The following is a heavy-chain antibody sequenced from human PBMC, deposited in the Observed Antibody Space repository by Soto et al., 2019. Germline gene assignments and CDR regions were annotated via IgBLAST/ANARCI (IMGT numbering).Heavy chain of an antibody. Sequence: SETLSLTGTVSGGSVSTGSYDWSWIRQTPGKGLEWIGKIFFTGSAHYNPSLRNRVTMSVDTSKDQFSLTLTSVTAADTAVYYCARDGQGMDVCGQGTTVTLSS. CDR2: IFFTGSA. CDR1: GGSVSTGSYD. CDR3: ARDGQGMDV. J-gene: IGHJ6*02. V-gene: IGHV4-61*01.